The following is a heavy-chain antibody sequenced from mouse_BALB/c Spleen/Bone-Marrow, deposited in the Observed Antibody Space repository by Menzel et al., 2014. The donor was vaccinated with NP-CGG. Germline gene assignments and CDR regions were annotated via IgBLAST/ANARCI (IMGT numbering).Heavy chain of an antibody. CDR2: ISYTGNT. D-gene: IGHD4-1*01. V-gene: IGHV3-8*02. CDR3: ARSLGRFDY. CDR1: GDSITSGY. J-gene: IGHJ2*01. Sequence: VQLQQSGPSLVKPSQTLSLTCSVTGDSITSGYWNWIRKFPGNELEYMGYISYTGNTYYSPSLKSRISIARYTSKNQYYLQLHSVTTEDTATYFCARSLGRFDYWGQGATLTVSS.